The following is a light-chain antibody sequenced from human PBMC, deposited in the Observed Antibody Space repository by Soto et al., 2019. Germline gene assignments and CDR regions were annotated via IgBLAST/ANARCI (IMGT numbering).Light chain of an antibody. CDR3: RSYDSSLSVV. CDR1: SSNIGAGYD. CDR2: GNS. J-gene: IGLJ2*01. Sequence: QSVLTQPPSVSVAPGQRVTISCTGSSSNIGAGYDGHWYQQLPGTAPQLLIYGNSKRPSGVPDRFSGSKSVTAASLAITGLQAEDEADYYCRSYDSSLSVVFGGGTKDTVL. V-gene: IGLV1-40*01.